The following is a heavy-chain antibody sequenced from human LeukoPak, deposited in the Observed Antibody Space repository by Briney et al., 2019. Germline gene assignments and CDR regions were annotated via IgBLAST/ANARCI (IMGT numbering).Heavy chain of an antibody. J-gene: IGHJ4*02. CDR1: GFTFSSYA. Sequence: GGSLRLSCAAPGFTFSSYAMHWVRQAPGKGLEWVAVISYDGSNKYYADSVKGRFTISRDNAKNSLYLQMNSLRAEDTALYYCAKDTGYSSSWSYFDYWGQGTLVTVSS. CDR2: ISYDGSNK. D-gene: IGHD6-13*01. CDR3: AKDTGYSSSWSYFDY. V-gene: IGHV3-30-3*01.